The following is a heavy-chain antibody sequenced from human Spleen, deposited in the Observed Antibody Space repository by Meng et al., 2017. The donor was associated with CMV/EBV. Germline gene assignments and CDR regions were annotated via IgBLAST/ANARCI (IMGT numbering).Heavy chain of an antibody. CDR3: ATYGDYGVDY. J-gene: IGHJ4*02. Sequence: CAASGFTFSTYNMVWVRQAPGKGLEWVSIISGDRGYRSYIYYAESLGGRFTISRDNAKSSLYLQMNSLRAEDTAVYYCATYGDYGVDYWGQGTLVTVSS. D-gene: IGHD4-17*01. CDR2: ISGDRGYRSYI. V-gene: IGHV3-21*01. CDR1: GFTFSTYN.